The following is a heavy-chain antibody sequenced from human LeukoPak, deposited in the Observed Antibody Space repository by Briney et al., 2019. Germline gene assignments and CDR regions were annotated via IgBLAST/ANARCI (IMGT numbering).Heavy chain of an antibody. CDR1: GVSISSGDYY. D-gene: IGHD3-10*01. J-gene: IGHJ4*02. CDR3: ARDPAVHYYGSGLDY. Sequence: SGTLSLTCTVSGVSISSGDYYWSWIRQPPGKGLEWIVYIYYSGSTYYNPSLKSRVTISVDTSKNQFSLKLSSVTAADTAVYYCARDPAVHYYGSGLDYWGQGTLVTVSS. CDR2: IYYSGST. V-gene: IGHV4-30-4*01.